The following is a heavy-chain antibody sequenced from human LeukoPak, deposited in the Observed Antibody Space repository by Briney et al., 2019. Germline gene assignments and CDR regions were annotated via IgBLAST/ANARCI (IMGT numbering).Heavy chain of an antibody. Sequence: PSETLSLTCTVSGGSISSYYWSWIRQPQGKGLEWIGYIYYSGSTNYNPSLKSRVTISVDTSKNQFSLKLSSVTAADTAVYYCWGPHPPGGIVVVTNSHDAFDIWGQGTMVTVSS. CDR1: GGSISSYY. CDR3: WGPHPPGGIVVVTNSHDAFDI. V-gene: IGHV4-59*08. J-gene: IGHJ3*02. D-gene: IGHD3-22*01. CDR2: IYYSGST.